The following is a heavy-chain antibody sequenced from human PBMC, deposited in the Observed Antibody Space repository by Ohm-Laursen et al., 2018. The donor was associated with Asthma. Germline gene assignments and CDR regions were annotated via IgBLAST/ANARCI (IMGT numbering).Heavy chain of an antibody. J-gene: IGHJ3*02. CDR3: ARDVYYYDSSGYYLELMWDAFNI. Sequence: RSLRLSCTASGFTFSSYGMHWVRQAPGKGLEWVAVISYDGSNKYYADSVKGRFTISRDNSKNTLYLQMNSLRAEDTTVYYCARDVYYYDSSGYYLELMWDAFNIWGQGTMVTVSS. D-gene: IGHD3-22*01. CDR2: ISYDGSNK. CDR1: GFTFSSYG. V-gene: IGHV3-30*19.